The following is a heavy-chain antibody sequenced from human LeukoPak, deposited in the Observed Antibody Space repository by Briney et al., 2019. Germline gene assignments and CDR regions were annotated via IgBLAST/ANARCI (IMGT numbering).Heavy chain of an antibody. CDR3: AKDRFGDQGTSYYIDQ. Sequence: PGGSLRLSCAASGFTFSSYWMHWVRQAPGKGLVWVSRIKSDGSSTSYADSVKGRFTISRDDPKKTLYLQMDSPRVEDTAVYYCAKDRFGDQGTSYYIDQWGQGTLVTVSA. D-gene: IGHD4-17*01. CDR2: IKSDGSST. CDR1: GFTFSSYW. V-gene: IGHV3-74*01. J-gene: IGHJ4*02.